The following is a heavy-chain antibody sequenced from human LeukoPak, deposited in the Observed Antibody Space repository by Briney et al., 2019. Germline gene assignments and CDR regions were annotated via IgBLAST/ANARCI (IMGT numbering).Heavy chain of an antibody. V-gene: IGHV4-59*01. J-gene: IGHJ4*02. CDR3: ARERGYGPLDY. D-gene: IGHD5-18*01. CDR1: GGSFSGYY. CDR2: IYYSGST. Sequence: SETLSLTCAVYGGSFSGYYWSWIRQPPGKGLEWIGYIYYSGSTNYNPSLKSRVTISVDTSKNQFSLKLSSVTAADTAVYYCARERGYGPLDYWGQGTLVTVSS.